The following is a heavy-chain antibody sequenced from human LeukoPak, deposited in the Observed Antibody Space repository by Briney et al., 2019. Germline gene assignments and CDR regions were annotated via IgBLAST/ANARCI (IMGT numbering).Heavy chain of an antibody. D-gene: IGHD6-19*01. J-gene: IGHJ6*02. V-gene: IGHV4-59*08. CDR1: GGSISSSY. Sequence: PSETLSLTCTVSGGSISSSYWSWIRQPPGKGLESIGYIYYSGSTNYNPSLKSRVTISIDTSKNQFSLKLSSVTAADTAVYYCASVMYSSGWYVRGAPYYYYGMDVWGQGTTVTVSS. CDR2: IYYSGST. CDR3: ASVMYSSGWYVRGAPYYYYGMDV.